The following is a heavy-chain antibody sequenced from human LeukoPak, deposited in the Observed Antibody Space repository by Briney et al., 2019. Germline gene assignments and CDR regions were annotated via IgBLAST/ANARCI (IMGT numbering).Heavy chain of an antibody. V-gene: IGHV3-64*01. D-gene: IGHD3-10*01. J-gene: IGHJ3*02. CDR1: GFTVSSYA. CDR2: ISSNGGST. Sequence: GGSLRLSCAASGFTVSSYAMHWVRQAPGKGLEYVSAISSNGGSTYYANSVKGRFTISRDNSKNTLYLQMGSLRAEDMAVYYCARDRGNYYGSVLPHDDAFDIWGQGTMVTVSS. CDR3: ARDRGNYYGSVLPHDDAFDI.